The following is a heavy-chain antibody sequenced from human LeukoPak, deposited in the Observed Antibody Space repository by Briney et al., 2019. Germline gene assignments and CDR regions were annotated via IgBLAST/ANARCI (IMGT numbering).Heavy chain of an antibody. CDR3: ARVTAIGTDY. V-gene: IGHV4-38-2*01. Sequence: SETLSLTCAVSGYSICSGYYWGWIRQPPGKGLEWIGSIYHSGSTYYNPSLKSRVTISVDTSKNQFSLKLSSVTAADTAVYYCARVTAIGTDYWGQGTLVTVSS. J-gene: IGHJ4*02. CDR1: GYSICSGYY. D-gene: IGHD5-18*01. CDR2: IYHSGST.